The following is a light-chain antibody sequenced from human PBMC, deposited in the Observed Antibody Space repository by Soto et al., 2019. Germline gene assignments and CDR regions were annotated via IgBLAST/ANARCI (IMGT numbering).Light chain of an antibody. J-gene: IGLJ2*01. CDR1: SSDVGGYNH. CDR2: AVS. CDR3: CSYTSLSTVV. V-gene: IGLV2-14*01. Sequence: QSVLTQPASVSGSPGQSITISCTGTSSDVGGYNHVSWYQHSPGKAPKLILFAVSDRPSGVSHRFSGSKSGNTASLTISGLQDDDEADYYCCSYTSLSTVVFGGGTKLTVL.